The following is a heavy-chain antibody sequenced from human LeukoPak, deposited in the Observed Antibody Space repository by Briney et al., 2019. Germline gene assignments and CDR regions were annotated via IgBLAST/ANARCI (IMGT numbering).Heavy chain of an antibody. V-gene: IGHV1-46*01. CDR2: INPSGGST. CDR3: ARSGLRYFDPTDY. D-gene: IGHD3-9*01. J-gene: IGHJ4*02. CDR1: GYTFTSYY. Sequence: ASVKVSCKASGYTFTSYYMHWVRQAPGQGLEWVGIINPSGGSTSYAQKFQGRVTMTRDMSTSTAYMELRSLRSDDTAVYYCARSGLRYFDPTDYWGQGTLVTVSS.